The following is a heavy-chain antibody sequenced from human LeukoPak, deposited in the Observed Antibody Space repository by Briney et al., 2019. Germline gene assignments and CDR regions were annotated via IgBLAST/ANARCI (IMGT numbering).Heavy chain of an antibody. CDR1: GYTFTNYG. V-gene: IGHV1-18*01. CDR3: ARLGYSLYYYYYYGMDV. Sequence: ASVKVSCKASGYTFTNYGISWVRQAPGQGLEWMGWISAYNGNTNYAQKLQGRVTMTTDTSTSTAYMELRSLRSDDTAVYYCARLGYSLYYYYYYGMDVWGQGTTVTVSS. J-gene: IGHJ6*02. CDR2: ISAYNGNT. D-gene: IGHD5-18*01.